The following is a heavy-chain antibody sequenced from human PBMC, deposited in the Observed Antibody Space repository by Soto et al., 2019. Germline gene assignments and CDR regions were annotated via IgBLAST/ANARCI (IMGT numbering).Heavy chain of an antibody. CDR3: AGPVRKYYDSSGYYEYYYYYGMDV. D-gene: IGHD3-22*01. J-gene: IGHJ6*02. CDR2: IIPIFGTA. CDR1: GGTFSSYA. Sequence: QVQLVQSGAEVKKPGSSVKVSCKASGGTFSSYAISWVRQAPGQGLEWMGGIIPIFGTANYAQKFQGRVTITADESTSTAYMELSSLRSEDTAVYYCAGPVRKYYDSSGYYEYYYYYGMDVWGQGTTVTVSS. V-gene: IGHV1-69*12.